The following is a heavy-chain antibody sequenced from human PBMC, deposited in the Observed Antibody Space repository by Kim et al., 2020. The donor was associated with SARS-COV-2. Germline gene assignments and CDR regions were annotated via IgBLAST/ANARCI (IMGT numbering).Heavy chain of an antibody. V-gene: IGHV3-66*01. CDR3: AGGGTSYFYGMGV. D-gene: IGHD3-16*01. J-gene: IGHJ6*02. Sequence: YYADSDKGRFTISRDIFKNTLYLQMNSLRGDDTAVYYCAGGGTSYFYGMGVWGQGTTVIVSS.